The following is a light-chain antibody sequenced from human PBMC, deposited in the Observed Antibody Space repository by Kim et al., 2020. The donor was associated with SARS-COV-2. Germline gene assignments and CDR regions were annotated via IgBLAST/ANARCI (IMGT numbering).Light chain of an antibody. CDR2: GAS. CDR1: QSISSN. Sequence: EIVMTQSPATLSVSPGERATLSCRASQSISSNLAWYQQKPGQVPRLLIFGASARATGIPARISGSGFGTEFTLTISSLQSEDFAVYYCQQYNNWPRTFGQGTKVDIK. J-gene: IGKJ1*01. CDR3: QQYNNWPRT. V-gene: IGKV3-15*01.